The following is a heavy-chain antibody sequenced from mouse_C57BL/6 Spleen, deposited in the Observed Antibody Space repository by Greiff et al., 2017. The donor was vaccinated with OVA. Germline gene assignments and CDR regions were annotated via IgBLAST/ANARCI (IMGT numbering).Heavy chain of an antibody. J-gene: IGHJ3*01. CDR3: ARRGYGSSEGFAY. CDR1: GFNFSDYG. V-gene: IGHV5-15*01. Sequence: EAQVVESGGGLVQPGGSLKLSCAASGFNFSDYGMAWVRQAQRKGPEWVAFISNLAYSIYYADTVTGRFTISRENAKNTLYLEMSSLRSEDTAMYYCARRGYGSSEGFAYWGQGTLFTVSA. CDR2: ISNLAYSI. D-gene: IGHD1-1*01.